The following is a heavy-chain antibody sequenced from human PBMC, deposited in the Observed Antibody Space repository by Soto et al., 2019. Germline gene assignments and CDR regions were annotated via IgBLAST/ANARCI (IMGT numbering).Heavy chain of an antibody. V-gene: IGHV1-69*12. D-gene: IGHD3-22*01. CDR3: VRRFKGRVNYDSSGYYLVY. CDR1: GGTFSSYA. J-gene: IGHJ4*02. Sequence: QVQLVQSGAEVKKPGSSVKDSCKASGGTFSSYAISWVRQAPGQGLEWMGGIIPIFGTANYAQKFQGRVTSTADESTSTAYMELSSLRSEHTAVYYCVRRFKGRVNYDSSGYYLVYWGQGTLVTVSS. CDR2: IIPIFGTA.